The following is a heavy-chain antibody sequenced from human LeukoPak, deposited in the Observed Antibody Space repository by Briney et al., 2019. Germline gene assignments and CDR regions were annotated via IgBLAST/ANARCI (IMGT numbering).Heavy chain of an antibody. CDR3: AVSSSGWYEGLDAFDI. J-gene: IGHJ3*02. CDR2: IIPILGIA. V-gene: IGHV1-69*02. D-gene: IGHD6-19*01. CDR1: GGTFSSYT. Sequence: VASVKVSCKASGGTFSSYTISWVRQAPGQGLEWMGRIIPILGIANYAQKFQGRVTITADKSTSTAYMEPSSLRSEDTAVYYCAVSSSGWYEGLDAFDIWGQGTMVTVSS.